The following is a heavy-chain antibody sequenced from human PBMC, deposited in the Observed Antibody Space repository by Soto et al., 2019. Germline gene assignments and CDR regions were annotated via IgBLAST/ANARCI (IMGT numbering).Heavy chain of an antibody. CDR1: GYTFTSYA. D-gene: IGHD3-10*01. CDR2: INAGNGNT. J-gene: IGHJ4*02. Sequence: QVQLVQSGAEVKKPGASVKVSCKASGYTFTSYAMHWVRQAPGQRLEWMGWINAGNGNTKYSQKFQGRVTITRDTSASTAYMELSSLRSEDTAVYYCERGLNGSSHYFDYWGQGTLVTVSS. CDR3: ERGLNGSSHYFDY. V-gene: IGHV1-3*01.